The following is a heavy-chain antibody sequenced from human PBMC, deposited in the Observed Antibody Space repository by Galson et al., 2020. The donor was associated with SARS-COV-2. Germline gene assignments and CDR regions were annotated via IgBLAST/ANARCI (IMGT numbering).Heavy chain of an antibody. D-gene: IGHD5-18*01. J-gene: IGHJ6*02. CDR1: GFTFSNAW. Sequence: GGYLRLSCAASGFTFSNAWMRWVRQAPGKGLEWVGRIKSKTDGGTTDYAALVKGRFTISRDDSKNTLYLQMNSLKTEDTAVYYCTTDELVGGYSYGYRPNDYYYYGMDVWGQGTTVTVSS. V-gene: IGHV3-15*01. CDR3: TTDELVGGYSYGYRPNDYYYYGMDV. CDR2: IKSKTDGGTT.